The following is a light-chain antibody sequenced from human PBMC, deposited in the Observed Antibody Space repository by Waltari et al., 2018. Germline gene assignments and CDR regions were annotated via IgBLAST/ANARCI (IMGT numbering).Light chain of an antibody. CDR1: QSVRSSY. J-gene: IGKJ3*01. CDR2: GAS. V-gene: IGKV3-20*01. CDR3: QQYVNTRLT. Sequence: ETVLTQSPGTLSLSPGERATLSCRASQSVRSSYLAWYQQKPGQAPRLLIYGASSRATGIPDRFSGSRSGTDFTFTISRLEPEDFAVYYCQQYVNTRLTFGPGTKVDIK.